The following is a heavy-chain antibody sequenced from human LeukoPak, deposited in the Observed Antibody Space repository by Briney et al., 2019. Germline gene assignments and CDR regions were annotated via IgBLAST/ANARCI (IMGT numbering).Heavy chain of an antibody. Sequence: PGGSLRLSCAASGFTFSSYTMNWVRQALGQGLEWVSTISDPHSGSETHYADSVKGRFTISRDDSHNTVYLQMDSLRAENTAVYYCTTRLQNHSDYWGQGTQVTVSS. CDR1: GFTFSSYT. D-gene: IGHD5-24*01. CDR2: ISDPHSGSET. CDR3: TTRLQNHSDY. V-gene: IGHV3-23*01. J-gene: IGHJ4*02.